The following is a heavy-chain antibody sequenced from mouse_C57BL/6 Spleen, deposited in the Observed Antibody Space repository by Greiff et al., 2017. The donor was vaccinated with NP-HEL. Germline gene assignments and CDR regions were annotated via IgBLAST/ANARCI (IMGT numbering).Heavy chain of an antibody. V-gene: IGHV7-3*01. CDR2: IRNKANGYTT. CDR1: GFTFTDYY. CDR3: ASAIYDGPGAWFAY. J-gene: IGHJ3*01. D-gene: IGHD2-3*01. Sequence: EVKLLESGGGLVQPGGSLSLSCAASGFTFTDYYMSWVRQPPGKALEWLGFIRNKANGYTTEYSASVKGRFTISRDNSQSILYLQMNARRAEDSATDYCASAIYDGPGAWFAYWGQGTLVTVSA.